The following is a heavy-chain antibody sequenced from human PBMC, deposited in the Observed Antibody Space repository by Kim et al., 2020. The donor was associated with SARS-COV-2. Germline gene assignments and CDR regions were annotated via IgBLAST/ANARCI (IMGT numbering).Heavy chain of an antibody. D-gene: IGHD3-10*01. CDR2: IYYSGST. CDR1: GGSISSGGYY. J-gene: IGHJ4*02. V-gene: IGHV4-31*03. Sequence: SETLSLTCTVSGGSISSGGYYWSWIRQHPGKGLEWIGYIYYSGSTYYNPSLKSRVTISVDTSKNQFSLKLSSVTAADTAVYYCARVSNGSGRLDYWGQGTLVTVSS. CDR3: ARVSNGSGRLDY.